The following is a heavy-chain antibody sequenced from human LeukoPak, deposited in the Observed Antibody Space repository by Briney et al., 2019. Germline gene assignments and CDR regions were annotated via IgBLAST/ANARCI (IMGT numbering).Heavy chain of an antibody. Sequence: GGSLRLSCAASGFTFSSYGMHWVRQAPGKGLEWVAVIWYDGSNKYYADSVKGRFTISRDNSKNTLYLQMNSLRAEDTAVYYCAKDGGDGYPNGDYYYMDVWGKGTTVTVSS. CDR2: IWYDGSNK. D-gene: IGHD5-24*01. CDR1: GFTFSSYG. CDR3: AKDGGDGYPNGDYYYMDV. V-gene: IGHV3-33*06. J-gene: IGHJ6*03.